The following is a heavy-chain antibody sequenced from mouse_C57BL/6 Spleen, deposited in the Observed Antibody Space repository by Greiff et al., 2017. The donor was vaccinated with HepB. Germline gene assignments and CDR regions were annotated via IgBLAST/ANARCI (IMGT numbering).Heavy chain of an antibody. Sequence: QVQLQQSGPELVKPGASVKISCKASGYAFSSSWMNWVKQRPGKGLEWIGRIYPGDGDTNYNGKFKGKATLTADKSSSTAYMQLSSLTSEDSAVYFCSSEHYYRRSSSFHYWAQRTPLSVSS. CDR1: GYAFSSSW. D-gene: IGHD1-1*01. V-gene: IGHV1-82*01. CDR3: SSEHYYRRSSSFHY. J-gene: IGHJ2*01. CDR2: IYPGDGDT.